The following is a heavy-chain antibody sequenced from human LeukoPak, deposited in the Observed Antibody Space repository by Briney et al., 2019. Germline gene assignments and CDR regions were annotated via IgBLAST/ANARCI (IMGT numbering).Heavy chain of an antibody. D-gene: IGHD1-26*01. CDR3: ARDGSYKIDY. CDR1: GFTFCNVW. V-gene: IGHV3-74*01. Sequence: PGGSLRLSCAASGFTFCNVWMHWVRQTPGQGLVWVSRIKSDGTPIYADSVKGRFTISRDNAKTTLYLQMNNLRADDTALYYCARDGSYKIDYWGQGILVTVSS. CDR2: IKSDGTP. J-gene: IGHJ4*02.